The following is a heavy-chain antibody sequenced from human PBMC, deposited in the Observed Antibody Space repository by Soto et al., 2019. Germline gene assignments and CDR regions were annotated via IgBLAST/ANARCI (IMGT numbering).Heavy chain of an antibody. J-gene: IGHJ4*02. CDR1: GGTFSSYA. CDR3: ARETYYYDSSGYYFDY. D-gene: IGHD3-22*01. CDR2: IIPIFGTA. V-gene: IGHV1-69*01. Sequence: QVQLVQSGAEVKKPGSSVKVSCKASGGTFSSYAISWVRQAPGQGLEWMGGIIPIFGTANYAQKFQGRVTITAAESTSTAYMELSSLRSEDTAVYYCARETYYYDSSGYYFDYWGQGTLVTVSS.